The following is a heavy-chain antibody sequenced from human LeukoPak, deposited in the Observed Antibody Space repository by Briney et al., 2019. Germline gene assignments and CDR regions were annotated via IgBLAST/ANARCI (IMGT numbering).Heavy chain of an antibody. CDR3: ATVVVITLLASARGGWFDP. Sequence: SETLSLTCTVSGGSISSYYWGWIRQPPGKGLEWIGEINHSGSTNYNPSLKSRVTISVDTSKNQFSLKLSSVTAADTAVYYCATVVVITLLASARGGWFDPWGQGTLVTVSS. CDR2: INHSGST. J-gene: IGHJ5*02. CDR1: GGSISSYY. D-gene: IGHD3-22*01. V-gene: IGHV4-34*01.